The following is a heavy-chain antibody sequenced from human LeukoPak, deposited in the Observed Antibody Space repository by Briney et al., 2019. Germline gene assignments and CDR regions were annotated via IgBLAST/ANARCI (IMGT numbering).Heavy chain of an antibody. V-gene: IGHV3-53*01. CDR1: GFSVSTNY. Sequence: GGSLSLSCAAPGFSVSTNYVNWVRQAPGKGLEWVSILYSGDSTYYAESVKCRVIVSRDNSKNTSYLQMNALRVEDTAVYYCARVGDHYHWYLDVWGRGTLVTVSS. CDR2: LYSGDST. CDR3: ARVGDHYHWYLDV. J-gene: IGHJ2*01. D-gene: IGHD3-10*01.